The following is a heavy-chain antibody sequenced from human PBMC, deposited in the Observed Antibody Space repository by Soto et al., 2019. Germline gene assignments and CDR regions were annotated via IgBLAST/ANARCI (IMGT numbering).Heavy chain of an antibody. CDR3: AKVGGKSSGNVDY. CDR1: GFTFSTFA. V-gene: IGHV3-23*01. D-gene: IGHD6-19*01. J-gene: IGHJ4*02. Sequence: GESLKISCAASGFTFSTFAMSWVRQAPGKGLEWVSAIRSSGDITYYADSVKGRFTISRDNSKNTLFLQMNSLRAEDTAIYYCAKVGGKSSGNVDYWGQGTLVTVSS. CDR2: IRSSGDIT.